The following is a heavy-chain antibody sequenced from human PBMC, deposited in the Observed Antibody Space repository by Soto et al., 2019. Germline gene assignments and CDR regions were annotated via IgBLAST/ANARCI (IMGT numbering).Heavy chain of an antibody. Sequence: SQTLSLTCAMSGDSVSSNSAAWNWIRQSPSRGLEWLGRTYYRSKWYNDYAVSVKSRITINPDTSKNQFSLQLNSVTPEDTAVYYCARALPPYSSSWYDAFDIWGQGTMVTVSS. D-gene: IGHD6-13*01. J-gene: IGHJ3*02. CDR2: TYYRSKWYN. V-gene: IGHV6-1*01. CDR3: ARALPPYSSSWYDAFDI. CDR1: GDSVSSNSAA.